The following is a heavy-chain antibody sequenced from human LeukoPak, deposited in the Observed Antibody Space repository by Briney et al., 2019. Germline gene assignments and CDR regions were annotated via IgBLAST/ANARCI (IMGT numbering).Heavy chain of an antibody. J-gene: IGHJ6*03. CDR1: GYTFTGYY. CDR3: ARGRIVSRSWYRREYYYYYMDV. Sequence: GASVKVSCKASGYTFTGYYIHWVRQAPGQGLEWMGWINPNSGGTNYAQKFQGRVTMTRDTSISTAYMELSRLRSDDTAVYYCARGRIVSRSWYRREYYYYYMDVWGKGTTVTVSS. CDR2: INPNSGGT. V-gene: IGHV1-2*02. D-gene: IGHD6-13*01.